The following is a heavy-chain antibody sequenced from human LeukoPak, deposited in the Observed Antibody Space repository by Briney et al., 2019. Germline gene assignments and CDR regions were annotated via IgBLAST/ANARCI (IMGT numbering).Heavy chain of an antibody. Sequence: SVKVSCKAYGGTFSSYAISWVRQAPGQGLEWMGGIIPIFGTANYAQKFQGRVTITADESTSTAYMALSSLRSEDTAVYYCADALGWYSSGSYYYYGMDVWGQGTTVTVSS. CDR3: ADALGWYSSGSYYYYGMDV. V-gene: IGHV1-69*13. CDR1: GGTFSSYA. CDR2: IIPIFGTA. D-gene: IGHD6-25*01. J-gene: IGHJ6*02.